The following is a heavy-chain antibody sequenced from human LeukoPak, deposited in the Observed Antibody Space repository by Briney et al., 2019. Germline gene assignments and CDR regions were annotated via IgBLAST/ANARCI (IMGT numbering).Heavy chain of an antibody. CDR3: ARDPRIAAAGPGYYFDY. V-gene: IGHV3-21*01. CDR2: ISSSSSYI. D-gene: IGHD6-13*01. Sequence: GGSLRLSCAASGFTFSSYSMNWVRQAPGKGLEWVSSISSSSSYIYYADSVKGRFTISRDNAKNSLYLQMNSLRAEDTAVYYCARDPRIAAAGPGYYFDYWGQGTLVTVSS. CDR1: GFTFSSYS. J-gene: IGHJ4*02.